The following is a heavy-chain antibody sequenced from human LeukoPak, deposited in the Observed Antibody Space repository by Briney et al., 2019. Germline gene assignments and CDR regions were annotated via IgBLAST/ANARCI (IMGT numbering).Heavy chain of an antibody. CDR1: GGSISNSGHY. J-gene: IGHJ3*02. V-gene: IGHV4-61*08. CDR3: ARGQRAFDI. D-gene: IGHD2-2*01. CDR2: IYYSGST. Sequence: PSETLSLTCTVSGGSISNSGHYWGWIRQPPGKGLEWIGYIYYSGSTNYNPSLKSRVTISVDTSKNQFSLKLSSVTAADTAVYYCARGQRAFDIWGQGTMVTVSS.